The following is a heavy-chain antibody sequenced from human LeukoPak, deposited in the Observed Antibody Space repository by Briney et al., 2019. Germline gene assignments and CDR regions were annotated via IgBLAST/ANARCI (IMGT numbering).Heavy chain of an antibody. Sequence: PGGSLRLSCAASGLTFSRYAMSWVRQAPGKGLEWVSGVSTSGGSTYYADSVKGRFTISRDNSKNTLYLQMNSLRAEDTAVYYCAKAPPIAAAGTFDYWGQGTLVTVSS. CDR1: GLTFSRYA. D-gene: IGHD6-13*01. V-gene: IGHV3-23*01. J-gene: IGHJ4*02. CDR3: AKAPPIAAAGTFDY. CDR2: VSTSGGST.